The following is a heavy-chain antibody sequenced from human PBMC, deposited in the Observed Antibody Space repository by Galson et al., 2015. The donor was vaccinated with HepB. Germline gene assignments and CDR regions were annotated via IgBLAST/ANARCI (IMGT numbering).Heavy chain of an antibody. V-gene: IGHV1-2*02. CDR3: ARALTRYGGNSSGIGY. Sequence: SVKVSCKASGSTFTGYYMHWVRQAPGQGLEWMGWINPNSGGTNYAQKFQGRVTMTRDTSISTAYMELSRLRSDDTAVYYCARALTRYGGNSSGIGYWGQGTLVTVSS. CDR2: INPNSGGT. CDR1: GSTFTGYY. J-gene: IGHJ4*02. D-gene: IGHD4-23*01.